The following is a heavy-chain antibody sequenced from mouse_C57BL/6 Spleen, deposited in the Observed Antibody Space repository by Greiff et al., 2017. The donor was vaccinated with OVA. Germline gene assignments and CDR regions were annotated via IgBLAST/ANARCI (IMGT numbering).Heavy chain of an antibody. CDR3: ARGDWVDY. Sequence: QQSCKASGYTFTSYWMQWVKQRPGQGLEWIGEIDPSDSYTNYNQKFKGKATLTVDTSSSTAYMQLSSLTSEDSAVYYCARGDWVDYWGQGTTLTVSS. D-gene: IGHD4-1*01. CDR2: IDPSDSYT. V-gene: IGHV1-50*01. CDR1: GYTFTSYW. J-gene: IGHJ2*01.